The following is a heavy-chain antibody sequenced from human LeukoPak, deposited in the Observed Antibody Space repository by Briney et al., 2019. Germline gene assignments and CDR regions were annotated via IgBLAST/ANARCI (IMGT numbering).Heavy chain of an antibody. CDR1: GFTFSDHY. V-gene: IGHV3-72*01. CDR2: TRNKANSYTT. J-gene: IGHJ4*02. D-gene: IGHD6-6*01. CDR3: ARLEAVRPNRIY. Sequence: GGSLRLSCAASGFTFSDHYMDWVRQTPGKGLEWVGRTRNKANSYTTEYAASVKGRFTISRDDSKNSLYLQMNSLKTEDTAVYYCARLEAVRPNRIYWGLGTLVTVSS.